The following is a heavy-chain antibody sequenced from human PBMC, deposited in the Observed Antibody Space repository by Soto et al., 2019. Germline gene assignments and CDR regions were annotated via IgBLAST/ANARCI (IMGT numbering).Heavy chain of an antibody. D-gene: IGHD6-19*01. CDR1: GFTFSNYG. Sequence: GGSLRLSCAASGFTFSNYGMHWVRQAPGKGLEWVAIIWYDGSGKYYADSMKGRFTVSRDNSKNTLYLQMNSLRAEDTAVFYCAKERSSGWSFDYWGQGTLVTVSS. CDR2: IWYDGSGK. CDR3: AKERSSGWSFDY. J-gene: IGHJ4*02. V-gene: IGHV3-33*06.